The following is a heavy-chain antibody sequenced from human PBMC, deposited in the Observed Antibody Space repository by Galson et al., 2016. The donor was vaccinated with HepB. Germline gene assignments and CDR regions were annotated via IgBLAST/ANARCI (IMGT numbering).Heavy chain of an antibody. CDR2: ISWNSGSI. Sequence: SLRLSCAASGFAFGDYAMHWVRQAPGKGLEWVSGISWNSGSIDYADSVKGRFTISRDNAKNSLYLQMNSLRAEDTAVYYCARGGSGSHPNQHYSYYYALDVWGIGATVTVSS. CDR3: ARGGSGSHPNQHYSYYYALDV. CDR1: GFAFGDYA. J-gene: IGHJ6*04. V-gene: IGHV3-9*01. D-gene: IGHD3-10*01.